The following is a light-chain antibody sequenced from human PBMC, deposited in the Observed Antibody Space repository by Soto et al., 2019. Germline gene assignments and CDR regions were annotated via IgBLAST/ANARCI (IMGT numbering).Light chain of an antibody. V-gene: IGLV3-21*02. CDR1: NIGSKV. CDR2: DDT. CDR3: QVWHVGSYRI. J-gene: IGLJ2*01. Sequence: SYELTQPPSVSVAPGQTATVSCGGNNIGSKVVHWYKQKPGQAPVLVVYDDTYRPSGIPERFSGSNSGNTATLTITRVEAGDEADYYCQVWHVGSYRIFGGGTQLTVL.